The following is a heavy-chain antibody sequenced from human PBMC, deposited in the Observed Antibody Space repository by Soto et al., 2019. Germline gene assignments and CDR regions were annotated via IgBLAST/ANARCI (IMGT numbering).Heavy chain of an antibody. D-gene: IGHD3-10*01. CDR3: ARGGLYYYGSGSYRNWFDP. V-gene: IGHV4-34*01. CDR1: GGSFSGYY. Sequence: QVQLQQWGAGLLKPSETLSLTCAVYGGSFSGYYWSWIRQPPGKGLEWIGEINHSGSTNYNPSLKSRVTISVDTSKKQFSLKLSSVTAADTAVYYCARGGLYYYGSGSYRNWFDPWGQGTLVTVSS. CDR2: INHSGST. J-gene: IGHJ5*02.